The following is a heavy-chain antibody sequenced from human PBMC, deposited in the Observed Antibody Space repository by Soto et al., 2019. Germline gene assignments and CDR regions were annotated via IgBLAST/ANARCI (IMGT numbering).Heavy chain of an antibody. CDR3: ARVVAVADNKSPYYIDY. CDR1: GGSISSYY. CDR2: IYYSGST. D-gene: IGHD6-19*01. J-gene: IGHJ4*02. V-gene: IGHV4-59*01. Sequence: SETLSLTCTVSGGSISSYYWSWIRQPPGKGLEWIGYIYYSGSTNYNPSLKSRVTISVDTSKNQFSLKLSSVTAADTAVYYCARVVAVADNKSPYYIDYWGQGTLVTVSS.